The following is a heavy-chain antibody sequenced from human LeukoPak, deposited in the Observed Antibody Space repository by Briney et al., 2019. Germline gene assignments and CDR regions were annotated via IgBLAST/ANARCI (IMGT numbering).Heavy chain of an antibody. Sequence: PGGSLRLSCAASGFTFSYYGMHWVRQAPGKGLEWVAFIRYDESKKFYGDSVKGRFTISRDNSKNTLYLQMNSLRTEDTAVYYSAKSHLPNAYSGTYYCDYWGQGTLVTVSS. CDR3: AKSHLPNAYSGTYYCDY. CDR1: GFTFSYYG. CDR2: IRYDESKK. D-gene: IGHD1-26*01. V-gene: IGHV3-30*02. J-gene: IGHJ4*02.